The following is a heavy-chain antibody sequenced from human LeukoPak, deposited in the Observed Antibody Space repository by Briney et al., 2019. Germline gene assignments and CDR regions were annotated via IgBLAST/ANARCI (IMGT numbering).Heavy chain of an antibody. V-gene: IGHV3-21*01. CDR2: ISSSSYI. J-gene: IGHJ4*02. CDR1: GFTFSSYS. Sequence: GGSLRLSCAASGFTFSSYSMNWVRQAPGKGLEWVSSISSSSYIYYADSVKGRFTISRDNAKNSLYPQMNSLRAEDTAVYYCARDRRARIAAVDWVDGMSDYWGQGTLVTVSS. D-gene: IGHD6-13*01. CDR3: ARDRRARIAAVDWVDGMSDY.